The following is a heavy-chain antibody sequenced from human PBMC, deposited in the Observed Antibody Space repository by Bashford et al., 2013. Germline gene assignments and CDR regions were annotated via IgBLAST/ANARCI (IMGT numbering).Heavy chain of an antibody. CDR3: ARDVTIWYSFSDY. V-gene: IGHV3-7*01. Sequence: VRQAPGKGLEWVANIKQDGSEKHYVDSVKGRFTISRDNAKNSLYLQMNSLRVEDTAVYYCARDVTIWYSFSDYWGQGTLVTVS. J-gene: IGHJ4*02. D-gene: IGHD4-17*01. CDR2: IKQDGSEK.